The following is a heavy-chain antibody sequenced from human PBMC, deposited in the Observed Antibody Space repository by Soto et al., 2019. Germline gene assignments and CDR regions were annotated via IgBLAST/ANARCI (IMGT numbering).Heavy chain of an antibody. D-gene: IGHD2-15*01. Sequence: GGSLRLSCAASGFTFSGSAMHWVRQASGKGLEWVGRIRSKANSYATAYAASVKGRFTISRDDSKNTAYLQMNSLKTEDTAVYYCTSLAVVVVAATLYDYWGQGTLVTVSS. J-gene: IGHJ4*02. CDR2: IRSKANSYAT. V-gene: IGHV3-73*01. CDR3: TSLAVVVVAATLYDY. CDR1: GFTFSGSA.